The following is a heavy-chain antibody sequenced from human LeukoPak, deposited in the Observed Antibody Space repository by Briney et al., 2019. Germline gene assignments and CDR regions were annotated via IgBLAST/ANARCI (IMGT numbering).Heavy chain of an antibody. D-gene: IGHD3-22*01. V-gene: IGHV4-39*01. CDR1: GGSISSSSYY. Sequence: SETLSLTCTVSGGSISSSSYYWGWIRQPPGKGLEWIGSIYYSGSTYYNPSLKSRVTISVDTSKNQFSLKLSSVTAADAAVYYCARHVIAIVAFDIWGQGTMVTVSS. CDR2: IYYSGST. J-gene: IGHJ3*02. CDR3: ARHVIAIVAFDI.